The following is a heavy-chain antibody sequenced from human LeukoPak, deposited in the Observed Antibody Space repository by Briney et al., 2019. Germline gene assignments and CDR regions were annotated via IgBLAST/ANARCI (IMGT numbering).Heavy chain of an antibody. D-gene: IGHD5-24*01. V-gene: IGHV4-38-2*01. CDR3: ARGSTSRYGPFDY. J-gene: IGHJ4*02. Sequence: SGTLSLTCAVSGYSISIGYYWGWIRQPPGKGLEWIGSIFHSGNTYYNPSLKSRVTISVDTSKNQFSLKLSSVTAADTGVYYCARGSTSRYGPFDYWGQGTLVTVSS. CDR2: IFHSGNT. CDR1: GYSISIGYY.